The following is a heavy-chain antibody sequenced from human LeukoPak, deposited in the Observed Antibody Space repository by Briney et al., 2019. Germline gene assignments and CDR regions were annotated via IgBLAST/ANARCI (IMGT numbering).Heavy chain of an antibody. J-gene: IGHJ5*02. CDR3: ARAGGRSWFDP. V-gene: IGHV1-2*02. Sequence: ASVKVSCKASGYSLNDKYLHWVRQAPGQGLEWMGSINPNSGGTNYAQKFHGRVTMTTDTSMSTAYMELSRLTSDDTAVYYCARAGGRSWFDPWGQGTLVTVSS. CDR1: GYSLNDKY. CDR2: INPNSGGT.